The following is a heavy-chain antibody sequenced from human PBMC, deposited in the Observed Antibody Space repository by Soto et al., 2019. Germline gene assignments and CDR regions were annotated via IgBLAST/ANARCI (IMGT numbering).Heavy chain of an antibody. CDR1: GYTFTSYA. V-gene: IGHV1-3*01. D-gene: IGHD2-2*01. CDR3: ARNIVVVPAAQDYYYYYGMDV. Sequence: ASVKVSCKASGYTFTSYAMHWVRQAPGQRLEWMGWINAGNGNTKYSQKFQGRVTITRDTSASTAYMELSSLRSEDTAVYYCARNIVVVPAAQDYYYYYGMDVWGQGTTVTVSS. CDR2: INAGNGNT. J-gene: IGHJ6*02.